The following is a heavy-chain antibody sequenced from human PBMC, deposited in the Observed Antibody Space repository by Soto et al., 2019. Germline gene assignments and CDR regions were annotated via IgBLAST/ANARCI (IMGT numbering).Heavy chain of an antibody. V-gene: IGHV4-39*01. CDR3: ARPGWVATINFDY. D-gene: IGHD5-12*01. Sequence: SETLSLTCTVFGGSIRSSSYYWGWIRQPPGKGLEWIGSIYYSGSTYYNPSIKSRATISVDTSKSQFSLKLSSVTAADTAVYYYARPGWVATINFDYWGQGTLVTVSS. J-gene: IGHJ4*02. CDR1: GGSIRSSSYY. CDR2: IYYSGST.